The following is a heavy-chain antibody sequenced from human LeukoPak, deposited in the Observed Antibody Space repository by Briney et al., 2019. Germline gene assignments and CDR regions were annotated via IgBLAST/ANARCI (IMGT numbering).Heavy chain of an antibody. D-gene: IGHD1-26*01. CDR3: ARDLSFGSLDF. CDR2: MWYDGSRE. J-gene: IGHJ4*02. Sequence: GGSLRLSCAASGFIFSTHGMHWVRQAPGKGLEWVAGMWYDGSREDYADSVKGRFTISRDMSKNTLNLQMNSLRVEDTAMFYCARDLSFGSLDFRGQGTLVTVSS. CDR1: GFIFSTHG. V-gene: IGHV3-33*01.